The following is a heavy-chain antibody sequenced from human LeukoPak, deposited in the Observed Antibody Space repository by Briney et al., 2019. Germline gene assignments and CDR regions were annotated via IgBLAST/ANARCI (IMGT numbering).Heavy chain of an antibody. CDR1: GFTFSSYG. CDR2: IRYDGSNK. J-gene: IGHJ3*02. D-gene: IGHD6-13*01. CDR3: AKGKSSSWFDAFDI. Sequence: GGSLRLSCAASGFTFSSYGMHWVRQAPGKGLEWVAFIRYDGSNKYYADSVKGRFTISRDNSKNTLYLQMNSLKTVDTAVYYCAKGKSSSWFDAFDIWGQGTMVTVSS. V-gene: IGHV3-30*02.